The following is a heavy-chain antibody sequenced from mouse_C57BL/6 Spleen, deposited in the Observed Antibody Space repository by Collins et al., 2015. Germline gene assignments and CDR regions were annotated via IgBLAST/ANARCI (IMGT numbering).Heavy chain of an antibody. J-gene: IGHJ3*01. CDR1: GYSITSDYA. V-gene: IGHV3-2*02. D-gene: IGHD2-4*01. CDR3: AEGIREDWFAY. Sequence: DVQLQESGPGLVKPSQSLSLTCTVTGYSITSDYAWNWIRQFPGNKLEWMGYISYSGSTSYNPSLKSRISITRDTSKNQFFLQLNSVTTEDTATYYCAEGIREDWFAYWGQGTLVTVSA. CDR2: ISYSGST.